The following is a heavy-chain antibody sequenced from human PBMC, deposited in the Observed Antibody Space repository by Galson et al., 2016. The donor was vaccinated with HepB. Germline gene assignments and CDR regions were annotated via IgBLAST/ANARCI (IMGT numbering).Heavy chain of an antibody. CDR1: GFTFSSYS. J-gene: IGHJ4*02. D-gene: IGHD3-22*01. V-gene: IGHV3-48*02. Sequence: SLRLSCAASGFTFSSYSMNWVRQAPGKGLEWVSNISRSSSTMYYADSVKGRFTISRDNAKKSLYLQMNSLRDEDTAVYYCARSSGYSPGYFDYWGQGTLVTVSS. CDR2: ISRSSSTM. CDR3: ARSSGYSPGYFDY.